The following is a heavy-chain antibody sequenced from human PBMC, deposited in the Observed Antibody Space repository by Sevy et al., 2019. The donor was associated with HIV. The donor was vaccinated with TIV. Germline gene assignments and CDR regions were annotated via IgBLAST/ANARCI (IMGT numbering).Heavy chain of an antibody. Sequence: GGSLRLSCAASGFTVSSNYMSWVRQAPGKGLEWVSVIYSGGSTYYADSVKGRFTISRDNSKNTLYLQMNGLRAEDTAVYYCARGLDFWSGYLDYWGQGTLVTVSS. CDR2: IYSGGST. CDR1: GFTVSSNY. V-gene: IGHV3-53*01. CDR3: ARGLDFWSGYLDY. D-gene: IGHD3-3*01. J-gene: IGHJ4*02.